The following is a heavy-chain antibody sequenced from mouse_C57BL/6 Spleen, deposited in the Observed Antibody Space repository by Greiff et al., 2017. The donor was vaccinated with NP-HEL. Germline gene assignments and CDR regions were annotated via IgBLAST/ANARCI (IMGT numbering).Heavy chain of an antibody. CDR1: GYAFSSYW. D-gene: IGHD1-1*01. CDR3: ARADYYGSSYNFDY. CDR2: IYPGDGDT. J-gene: IGHJ2*01. V-gene: IGHV1-80*01. Sequence: QVQLQQSGAELVKPGASVKISCKASGYAFSSYWMNWVKQRPGKGIEWIGQIYPGDGDTNYNGKFKGKATLTADKSSSTAYMQLSSLTSEDSAVYFCARADYYGSSYNFDYWGQGTTLTVSS.